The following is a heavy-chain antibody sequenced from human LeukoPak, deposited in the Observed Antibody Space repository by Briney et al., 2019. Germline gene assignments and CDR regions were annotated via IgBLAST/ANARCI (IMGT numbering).Heavy chain of an antibody. CDR1: GFTFSSYG. V-gene: IGHV3-30*18. J-gene: IGHJ4*02. CDR3: EKAGEEGISRPGDYFDY. D-gene: IGHD6-13*01. CDR2: ISYDGTNK. Sequence: GRSLRLSCAACGFTFSSYGMHWVRQAPGKGLEWVAIISYDGTNKNYADSVKGRFTISRDNSKNTLFLQMNSLRAEDTAVFYCEKAGEEGISRPGDYFDYWGQGTLVTVSS.